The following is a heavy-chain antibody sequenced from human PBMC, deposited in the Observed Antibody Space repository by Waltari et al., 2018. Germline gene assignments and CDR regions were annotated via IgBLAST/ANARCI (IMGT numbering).Heavy chain of an antibody. CDR1: GFNFSSYA. J-gene: IGHJ4*02. Sequence: EVQLLESGGGLVQPGGSLRLSCAASGFNFSSYAMSWVRQAPGKGLEWVAAVIGGSGSTDYADSGKGRFTISRDNSKNTLYLQMNSLRAEDMAVYYCAKEEYDYDTSGYYWGVFDYWGQGTLVTVSS. D-gene: IGHD3-22*01. CDR3: AKEEYDYDTSGYYWGVFDY. CDR2: VIGGSGST. V-gene: IGHV3-23*01.